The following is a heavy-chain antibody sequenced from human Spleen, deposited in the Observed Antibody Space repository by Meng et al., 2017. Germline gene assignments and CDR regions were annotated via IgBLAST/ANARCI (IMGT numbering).Heavy chain of an antibody. J-gene: IGHJ4*02. CDR1: GGSFSDYY. CDR2: INHSGST. D-gene: IGHD4-11*01. Sequence: VQHTRWGAGLLKPSETLSLTCVVSGGSFSDYYWSWIRQPPGKGLEWIGEINHSGSTNYNPSLESRATISVDTSQNNLSLKLSSVTAADSAVYYCARGPTTMAHDFDYWGQGTLVTVSS. V-gene: IGHV4-34*01. CDR3: ARGPTTMAHDFDY.